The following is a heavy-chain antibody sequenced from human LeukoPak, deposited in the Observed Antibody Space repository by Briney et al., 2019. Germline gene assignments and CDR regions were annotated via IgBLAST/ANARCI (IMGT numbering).Heavy chain of an antibody. J-gene: IGHJ4*02. CDR1: GGSFSSYY. V-gene: IGHV4-59*01. CDR2: IYHSGST. D-gene: IGHD5-24*01. Sequence: PSETLSLTCTVSGGSFSSYYWSWIRQTPGKGLAWIGYIYHSGSTNYNPSLKSRVTISVDTSKNQFSLKLSSVTAADTAVYYCARVKRWLQLYYFDYWGQGTLVTVSS. CDR3: ARVKRWLQLYYFDY.